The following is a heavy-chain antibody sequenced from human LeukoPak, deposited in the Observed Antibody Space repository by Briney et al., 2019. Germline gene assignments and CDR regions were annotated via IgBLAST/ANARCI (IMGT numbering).Heavy chain of an antibody. J-gene: IGHJ1*01. D-gene: IGHD1-26*01. V-gene: IGHV3-48*03. CDR1: GFTFSSYE. CDR2: ISSSGSTI. CDR3: AKDKRVGATHAEYFQH. Sequence: GGSLRLSCAASGFTFSSYEMNWVRQAPGKGLEWVSYISSSGSTIYYADSVKGRFTISRDNAKNSLYLQMNSLRAEDTAVYYCAKDKRVGATHAEYFQHWGQGTLVTVSS.